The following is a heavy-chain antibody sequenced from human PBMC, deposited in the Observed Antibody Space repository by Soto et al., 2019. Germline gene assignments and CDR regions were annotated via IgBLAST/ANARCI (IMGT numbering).Heavy chain of an antibody. J-gene: IGHJ4*02. D-gene: IGHD5-12*01. CDR2: IYCDDDK. CDR1: GFSLSTSGVG. CDR3: AHSWMATTLFDY. Sequence: QITLKESGPTLVKPTQTLTLTCTFSGFSLSTSGVGVGWIRQPPGKALEWLALIYCDDDKRYSPSLKSRLTITKDTSKNQVVLTMTNMDPVDTATYYCAHSWMATTLFDYWGQGTLVTVSS. V-gene: IGHV2-5*02.